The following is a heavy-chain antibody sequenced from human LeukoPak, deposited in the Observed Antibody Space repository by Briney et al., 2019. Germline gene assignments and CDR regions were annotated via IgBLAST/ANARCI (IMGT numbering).Heavy chain of an antibody. D-gene: IGHD4-17*01. V-gene: IGHV4-34*01. CDR3: ARERPYGGFDY. J-gene: IGHJ4*02. CDR1: GGSISSYY. Sequence: PSETLSLTCTDSGGSISSYYWSWIRQPPGKGLEWIGEIEHRSRVTISADTSKNQFSLKMSSVTAADTAVYYCARERPYGGFDYWGQGTLVTVSS. CDR2: IEH.